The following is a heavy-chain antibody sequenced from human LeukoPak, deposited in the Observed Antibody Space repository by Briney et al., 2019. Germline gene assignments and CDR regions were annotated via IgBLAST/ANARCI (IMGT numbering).Heavy chain of an antibody. J-gene: IGHJ4*02. CDR3: AKDADSSGYYRHYFDY. D-gene: IGHD3-22*01. CDR1: GFTFSSYA. V-gene: IGHV3-23*01. Sequence: GGSLRLSCAASGFTFSSYAMSWVRQAPGKGLEWVSAISGSGGSTYYADSVKGRFTISRDNSKNTLYLQMNSLRAEDTAVYYCAKDADSSGYYRHYFDYWGQGTLVTVSS. CDR2: ISGSGGST.